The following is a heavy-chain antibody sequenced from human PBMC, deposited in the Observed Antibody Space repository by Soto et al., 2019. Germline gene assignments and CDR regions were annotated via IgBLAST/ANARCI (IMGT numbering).Heavy chain of an antibody. V-gene: IGHV3-33*01. CDR2: IWYDGSNK. J-gene: IGHJ4*02. CDR1: GFTFSSYG. Sequence: GGSLRLSCAASGFTFSSYGMHWVRQAPGKGLEWVADIWYDGSNKYYADSVKGRFTISRDNSKNTLYLQMNSLRAEDTAVYYCARALRKYYFDYWGQGTLVTVSS. CDR3: ARALRKYYFDY.